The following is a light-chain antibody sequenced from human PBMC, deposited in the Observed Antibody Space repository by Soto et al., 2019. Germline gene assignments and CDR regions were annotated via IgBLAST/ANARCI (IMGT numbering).Light chain of an antibody. CDR3: SSYAGTNNFGV. CDR2: EVS. V-gene: IGLV2-8*01. J-gene: IGLJ3*02. CDR1: SRDVGGYNY. Sequence: QSALTQPPSASGSPGQSVTISCTGSSRDVGGYNYVSWYQQYPGKVPKLMIYEVSKRPSGVPDRFSGSKSGNTASLTVSGLQAEDEADYYCSSYAGTNNFGVFGGGTKLTVL.